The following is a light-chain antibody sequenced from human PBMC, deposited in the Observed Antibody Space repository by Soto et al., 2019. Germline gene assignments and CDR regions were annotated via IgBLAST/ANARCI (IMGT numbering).Light chain of an antibody. J-gene: IGLJ2*01. CDR2: VDSDGSH. V-gene: IGLV4-69*02. CDR3: QTWGAGIRV. Sequence: QAVVAQSPSASASLGASVKLTCTLSSGHSTYAIAWHQQQPEKGPRYLMKVDSDGSHSKGDGIPERFSGSSSGAERYLTISSLQSEDEADYYCQTWGAGIRVFGGGTKLTVL. CDR1: SGHSTYA.